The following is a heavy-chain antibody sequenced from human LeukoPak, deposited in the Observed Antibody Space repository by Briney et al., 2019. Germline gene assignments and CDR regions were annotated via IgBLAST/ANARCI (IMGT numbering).Heavy chain of an antibody. CDR3: ARVDMVRGVIVQPVYAFDI. J-gene: IGHJ3*02. CDR2: INPNSGGT. D-gene: IGHD3-10*01. Sequence: ASVKVSCKASGYTFTGYYMHWVRQAPGQGLEWMGWINPNSGGTNYAQKFQGRVTMTRDTSISTAYMELSRLRSDDTAVYYCARVDMVRGVIVQPVYAFDIWGQGTMVTVSS. V-gene: IGHV1-2*02. CDR1: GYTFTGYY.